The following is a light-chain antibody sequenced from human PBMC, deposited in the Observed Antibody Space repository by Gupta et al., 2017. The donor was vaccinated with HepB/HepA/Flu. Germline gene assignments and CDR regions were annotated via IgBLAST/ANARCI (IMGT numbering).Light chain of an antibody. Sequence: SYELTQPPSVSVSPGQTARITCCGDALPKQYAYWYQQKPGQAPVLVIYKDSERPSGIPERFSGSSSGTPVTLTISGVQAEDEADYYCQSADSSGTYYVFGTGTKVTVL. CDR3: QSADSSGTYYV. V-gene: IGLV3-25*03. CDR1: ALPKQY. CDR2: KDS. J-gene: IGLJ1*01.